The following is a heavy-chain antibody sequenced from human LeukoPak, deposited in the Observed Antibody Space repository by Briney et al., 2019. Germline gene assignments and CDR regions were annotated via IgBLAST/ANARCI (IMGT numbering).Heavy chain of an antibody. D-gene: IGHD3-22*01. J-gene: IGHJ4*02. Sequence: GRSLRLSCAASGFTFDDYAMHWVRQAPGKGLEWVSGISWNSGGIGYADSVKGRFTISRDNAKNSLYLQMNSLRAEDTALYYCAKDYDSSGYYYFDYWGQGTLVTVSS. CDR3: AKDYDSSGYYYFDY. CDR1: GFTFDDYA. CDR2: ISWNSGGI. V-gene: IGHV3-9*01.